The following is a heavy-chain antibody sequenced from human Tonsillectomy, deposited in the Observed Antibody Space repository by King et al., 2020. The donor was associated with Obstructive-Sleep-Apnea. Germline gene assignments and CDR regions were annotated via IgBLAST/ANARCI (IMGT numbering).Heavy chain of an antibody. CDR3: AREPHYYGSGSLDY. V-gene: IGHV3-11*01. J-gene: IGHJ4*02. CDR1: GFIFSDYY. D-gene: IGHD3-10*01. Sequence: GQLVQSGGGLVKPGGSLRLSCAASGFIFSDYYMSWIRQAPGKGLEWVSYISSSGSAMYYTDSVKGRFTISRDNAKDSLYLQMNSLRVEDTAVYYCAREPHYYGSGSLDYWGQGTLVTVSS. CDR2: ISSSGSAM.